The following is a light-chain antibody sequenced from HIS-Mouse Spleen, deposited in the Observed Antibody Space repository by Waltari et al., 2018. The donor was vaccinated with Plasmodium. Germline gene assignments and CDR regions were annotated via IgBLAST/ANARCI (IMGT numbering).Light chain of an antibody. V-gene: IGKV4-1*01. CDR2: WAS. J-gene: IGKJ1*01. Sequence: DIVMTQSPDSLAVSLGERATINCQPSQSVLYSANHKNYLAWYQQKPGQPPKLLIYWASTRESGVPDRFSGSGSGTDLTLTIRSLQAEDVAVYYCQQYYSTPPTFGQGTKVEIK. CDR1: QSVLYSANHKNY. CDR3: QQYYSTPPT.